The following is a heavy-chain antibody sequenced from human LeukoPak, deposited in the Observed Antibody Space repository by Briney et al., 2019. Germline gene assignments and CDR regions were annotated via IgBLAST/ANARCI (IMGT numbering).Heavy chain of an antibody. V-gene: IGHV3-30*18. CDR2: ISYDGSNK. D-gene: IGHD6-19*01. CDR3: AKDPSSSGWYGYFDY. J-gene: IGHJ4*02. Sequence: PGGSLRLSCAASGFTFSSYGMHWVRQAPGKGLEWVAVISYDGSNKYYADSVKGRFTISRDNSKSTLYLQMNGLRAEDTAVYYCAKDPSSSGWYGYFDYWGQGTLVTVSP. CDR1: GFTFSSYG.